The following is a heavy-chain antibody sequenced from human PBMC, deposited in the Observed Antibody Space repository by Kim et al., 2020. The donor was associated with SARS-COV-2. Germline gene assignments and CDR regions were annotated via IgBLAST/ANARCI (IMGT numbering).Heavy chain of an antibody. Sequence: SETLSLTCTVSGGSISSYYWSWIRQPAGKGLEWIGRIHSSGGTNYNPSLESRVTMSVDTPKNQFSLKLNSVTAADTAVYYCARGIGSYVYWGPGTLVTVSS. J-gene: IGHJ4*02. CDR1: GGSISSYY. CDR3: ARGIGSYVY. CDR2: IHSSGGT. V-gene: IGHV4-4*07. D-gene: IGHD1-26*01.